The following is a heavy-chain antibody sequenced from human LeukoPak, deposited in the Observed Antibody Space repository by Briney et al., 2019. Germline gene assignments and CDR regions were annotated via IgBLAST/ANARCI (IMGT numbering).Heavy chain of an antibody. CDR3: AREAAGFYYYYYGMDV. Sequence: SETLSLTCTVSGGSISSGGYYWSWIRQHPGKGLEWIGYIYYSGSTYYNPSLKSRVTISVDTSKNQFSLKLSSVTAADTAVYYCAREAAGFYYYYYGMDVWGQGTTVTVSS. CDR1: GGSISSGGYY. J-gene: IGHJ6*02. CDR2: IYYSGST. D-gene: IGHD6-13*01. V-gene: IGHV4-31*03.